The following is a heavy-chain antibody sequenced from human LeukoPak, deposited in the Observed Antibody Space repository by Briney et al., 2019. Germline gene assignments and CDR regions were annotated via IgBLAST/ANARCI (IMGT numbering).Heavy chain of an antibody. V-gene: IGHV3-23*01. D-gene: IGHD3-22*01. Sequence: PGGSLRLSCAASGFTFSSYAMSWVRQAPGKGLEWVSAISGSGGSTYYADSVKGRFTISRDNSKNTLYLQMNSLRAEDTAVYYCARVQGSSGYPIGHYYYGMDVWGQGTTVTVSS. CDR2: ISGSGGST. J-gene: IGHJ6*02. CDR1: GFTFSSYA. CDR3: ARVQGSSGYPIGHYYYGMDV.